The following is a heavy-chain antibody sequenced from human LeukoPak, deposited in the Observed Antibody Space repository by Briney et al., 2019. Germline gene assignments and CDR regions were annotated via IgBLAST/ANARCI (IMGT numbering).Heavy chain of an antibody. J-gene: IGHJ4*02. CDR3: ARVVAPKPGPYYFDY. CDR1: GFTFSSYA. CDR2: ISGSGGST. Sequence: GGSLRLSCAASGFTFSSYAMSWVRQAPGEGLEWVSAISGSGGSTYYADSVKGRFTISRDNSRNTLYLQMNSLRAEDTAVYYCARVVAPKPGPYYFDYWGQGTLVTVSS. D-gene: IGHD2-15*01. V-gene: IGHV3-23*01.